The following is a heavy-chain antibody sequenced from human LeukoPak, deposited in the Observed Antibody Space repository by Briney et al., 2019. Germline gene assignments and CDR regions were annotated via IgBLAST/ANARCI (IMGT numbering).Heavy chain of an antibody. CDR2: ISSSSAYI. V-gene: IGHV3-21*01. J-gene: IGHJ4*02. CDR3: GRASHSASSNPEGY. CDR1: GFTFSTYS. D-gene: IGHD2-21*01. Sequence: GGSLRLSCLASGFTFSTYSMNSVRQTPGEGLEWVSSISSSSAYIYYADSLKGRFTISRDNAKNLLYLQMSSLRVEDTAVYYCGRASHSASSNPEGYWGQGTLVTVSS.